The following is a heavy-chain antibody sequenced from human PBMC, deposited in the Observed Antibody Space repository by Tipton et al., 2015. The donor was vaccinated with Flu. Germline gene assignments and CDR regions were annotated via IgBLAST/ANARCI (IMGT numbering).Heavy chain of an antibody. CDR2: IWYDGTKT. J-gene: IGHJ4*02. CDR3: ARGATYTNYFDY. V-gene: IGHV3-33*08. Sequence: SLRLSCAASGFTFSTFWMHWVRQAPGKGLEWVSFIWYDGTKTYYADSVKGRFTISRDDSGNTLYLQMNSLRAEDTAVYYCARGATYTNYFDYWGQGTLVTVSS. CDR1: GFTFSTFW. D-gene: IGHD2-2*02.